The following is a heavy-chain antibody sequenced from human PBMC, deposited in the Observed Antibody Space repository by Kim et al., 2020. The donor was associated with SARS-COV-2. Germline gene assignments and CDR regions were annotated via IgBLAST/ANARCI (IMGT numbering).Heavy chain of an antibody. V-gene: IGHV3-11*06. J-gene: IGHJ3*02. Sequence: SVKGRFTISRDNAKNSLYLQMNSLRAEDTAVYYCARPSYDSSGYHYAFDIWGQGTMVTVSS. D-gene: IGHD3-22*01. CDR3: ARPSYDSSGYHYAFDI.